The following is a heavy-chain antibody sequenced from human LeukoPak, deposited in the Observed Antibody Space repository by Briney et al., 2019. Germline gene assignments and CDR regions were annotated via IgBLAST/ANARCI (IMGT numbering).Heavy chain of an antibody. Sequence: GGSLRLSCAASGFTFSGFSMNWVRQAPGKGLEWVSSINSNSRSIYYADSVKGRFTISRDNAKNSLYLQMNSLTAEDTAVYYCARDYTYCSGSRCYDRFDYWGQGIRVTVSS. CDR1: GFTFSGFS. J-gene: IGHJ4*02. CDR2: INSNSRSI. CDR3: ARDYTYCSGSRCYDRFDY. V-gene: IGHV3-21*01. D-gene: IGHD2-15*01.